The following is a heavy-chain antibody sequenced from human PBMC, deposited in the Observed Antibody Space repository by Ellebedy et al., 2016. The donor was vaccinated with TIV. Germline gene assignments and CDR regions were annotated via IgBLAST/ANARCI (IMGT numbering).Heavy chain of an antibody. V-gene: IGHV4-4*02. CDR1: GGSISSSNW. Sequence: MPSETLSLTCAVSGGSISSSNWWSWVRQPPGKGLEWIGEIYHSGSTNYNPSLKSRVTISVDKSKNQFSLKLSSVTAADTAVYYCARGAGYDYVWGSYRYPDYWGQGTLVTVSS. D-gene: IGHD3-16*02. J-gene: IGHJ4*02. CDR2: IYHSGST. CDR3: ARGAGYDYVWGSYRYPDY.